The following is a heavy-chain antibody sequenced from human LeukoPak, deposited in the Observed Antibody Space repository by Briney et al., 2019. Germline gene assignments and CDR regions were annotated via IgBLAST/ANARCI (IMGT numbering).Heavy chain of an antibody. D-gene: IGHD2-15*01. Sequence: SETLSLTCSVSGGSIRSGRHHWAWVRQPPGKGLEFIGSLDESGRPYYNAPLRSRVTISEDSSGKQFSLNLSSVPAADTAVYFCARDLGGYPFFMDVWGRGTTVIVSS. V-gene: IGHV4-39*07. CDR3: ARDLGGYPFFMDV. J-gene: IGHJ6*03. CDR1: GGSIRSGRHH. CDR2: LDESGRP.